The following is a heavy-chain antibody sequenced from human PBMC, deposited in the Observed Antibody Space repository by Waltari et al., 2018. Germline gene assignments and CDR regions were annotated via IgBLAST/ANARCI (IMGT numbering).Heavy chain of an antibody. J-gene: IGHJ5*02. CDR1: GGTFSSYA. D-gene: IGHD3-10*01. Sequence: QVQLVQSGAEVKKPGSSVKVSCKASGGTFSSYAISWVRQAPGQGLEWMGGIIPNLVTANYAQKFQGRVTITADESTSTAYMGLSSLRSEDTAVYYCARGRGELLVLAISIPNWFDPWGQGTLVTVSS. V-gene: IGHV1-69*12. CDR2: IIPNLVTA. CDR3: ARGRGELLVLAISIPNWFDP.